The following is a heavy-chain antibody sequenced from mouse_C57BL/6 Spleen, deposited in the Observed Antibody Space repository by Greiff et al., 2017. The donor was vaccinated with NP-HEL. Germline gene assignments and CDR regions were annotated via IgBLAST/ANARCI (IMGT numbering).Heavy chain of an antibody. Sequence: VQLQQSGPELVKPGASVKISCKASGYAFSSPWMNWVKQRPGKGLEWIGRIYPGDGDTNYNGKFKGKATLTADKSSSTAYMQLSSLTSEDSAVYFCARRYYSNGYAMDYWGQRTSVTVSS. CDR2: IYPGDGDT. V-gene: IGHV1-82*01. CDR3: ARRYYSNGYAMDY. D-gene: IGHD2-5*01. J-gene: IGHJ4*01. CDR1: GYAFSSPW.